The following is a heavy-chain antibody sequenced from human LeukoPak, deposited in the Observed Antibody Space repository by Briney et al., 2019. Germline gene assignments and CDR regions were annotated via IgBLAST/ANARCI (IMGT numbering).Heavy chain of an antibody. CDR3: ARDLDYYDSTWFDP. J-gene: IGHJ5*02. CDR1: GGSISSYY. CDR2: IYYSGST. D-gene: IGHD3-22*01. Sequence: SETLSLACTVSGGSISSYYWSWIRQPPGKGLEWIGYIYYSGSTNYNPSLKSRVTISVDTSKNQFSLKLSSVTAADTAVYYCARDLDYYDSTWFDPWGQGTLVTVSS. V-gene: IGHV4-59*01.